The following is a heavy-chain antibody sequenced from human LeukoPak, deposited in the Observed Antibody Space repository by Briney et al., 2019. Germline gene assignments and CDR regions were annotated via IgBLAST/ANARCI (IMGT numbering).Heavy chain of an antibody. CDR2: MNPNSGNT. J-gene: IGHJ1*01. D-gene: IGHD2-21*01. CDR3: ARTAYCGGDCYSDFQH. Sequence: ASVKVSCKASGYTFTSYDINWARQATGQGLEWMGWMNPNSGNTGYAQKFQGRVTITRNTSISTAYMELSSLRSEDTAVYYRARTAYCGGDCYSDFQHWGQGTLVTVSS. CDR1: GYTFTSYD. V-gene: IGHV1-8*03.